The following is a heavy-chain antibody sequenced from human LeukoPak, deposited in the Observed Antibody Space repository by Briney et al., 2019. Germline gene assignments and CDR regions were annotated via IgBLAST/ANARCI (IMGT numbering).Heavy chain of an antibody. V-gene: IGHV3-7*01. CDR1: GFIFSSYW. Sequence: QPGGSLRLSCADSGFIFSSYWMSWVRQAPGKGLEWVANIKQDGSEKNYVDSVKGRFTISRDNAKNSLYLQMNSLRVEDTAVYYCARVGNSGYDREFYYYYGMDVWGQGTTVTVSS. CDR2: IKQDGSEK. D-gene: IGHD5-12*01. CDR3: ARVGNSGYDREFYYYYGMDV. J-gene: IGHJ6*02.